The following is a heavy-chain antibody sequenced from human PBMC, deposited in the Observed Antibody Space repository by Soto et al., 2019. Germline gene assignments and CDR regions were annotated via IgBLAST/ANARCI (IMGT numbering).Heavy chain of an antibody. D-gene: IGHD4-17*01. CDR2: IKSKTDGGTT. V-gene: IGHV3-15*01. Sequence: PGGSLRLSCAASGFTFSNAWMSWVRQAPGKGLEWVGRIKSKTDGGTTDYAAPVKGRFTISRDDSKNTLYLQMNSLKTEDTAVYYCTTIPRAYGYYFDYWGQGTLVTVSS. CDR1: GFTFSNAW. CDR3: TTIPRAYGYYFDY. J-gene: IGHJ4*02.